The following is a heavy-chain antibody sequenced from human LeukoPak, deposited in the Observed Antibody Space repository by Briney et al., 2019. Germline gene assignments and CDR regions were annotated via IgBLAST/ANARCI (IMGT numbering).Heavy chain of an antibody. D-gene: IGHD2-21*02. CDR2: IYYSGST. Sequence: SETLSLTCTVSGASITSYYWSWIRQPPGKALEWIGYIYYSGSTNYNPSLKSRVTISVDTSKNQFSLKLRSVTAADTAVYYCASEVVTSIEYFQHWGQGTLVIVSS. J-gene: IGHJ1*01. V-gene: IGHV4-59*01. CDR1: GASITSYY. CDR3: ASEVVTSIEYFQH.